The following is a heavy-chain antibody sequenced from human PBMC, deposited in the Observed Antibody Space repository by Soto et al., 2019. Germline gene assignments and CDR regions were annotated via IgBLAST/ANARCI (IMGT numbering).Heavy chain of an antibody. CDR1: GFTFSSYS. J-gene: IGHJ6*03. CDR3: ARDQNKGAGSGYFFGGKYYYYYYMDV. CDR2: ISSSSSYI. V-gene: IGHV3-21*01. D-gene: IGHD3-3*01. Sequence: GGSLRLSCAASGFTFSSYSMNWVRQAPGKGLEWVSSISSSSSYIYYADSVKGRLTISRDNAKNSLYLQMNSLRAEDTAVYYCARDQNKGAGSGYFFGGKYYYYYYMDVWGKGTTVTVSS.